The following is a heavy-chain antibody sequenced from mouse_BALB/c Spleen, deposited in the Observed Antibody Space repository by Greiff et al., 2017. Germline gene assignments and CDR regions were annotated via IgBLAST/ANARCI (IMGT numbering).Heavy chain of an antibody. CDR2: IRNKANGYTT. CDR1: GFTFTDYY. V-gene: IGHV7-3*02. Sequence: EVNVVESGGGLVQPGGSLRLSCATSGFTFTDYYMSWVRQPPGKALEWLGFIRNKANGYTTEYSASVKGRFTISRDNSQSILYLQMNTLRAEDSATYYCARDTAYYFDYWGQGTSLTVSS. CDR3: ARDTAYYFDY. D-gene: IGHD1-2*01. J-gene: IGHJ2*02.